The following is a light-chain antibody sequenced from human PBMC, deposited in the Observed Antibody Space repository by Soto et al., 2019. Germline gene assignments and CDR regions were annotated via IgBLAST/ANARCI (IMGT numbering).Light chain of an antibody. J-gene: IGKJ2*01. CDR2: GAS. CDR1: QSVNNNY. CDR3: EPDSNSPQT. Sequence: ELVLTQSPGTLSLSPAERATLSCRASQSVNNNYLAWFQQKPGQAPRLLLYGASSRATGIPDRFSGSGSGTDFTLTISRLEPEDFAVYYCEPDSNSPQTFGRGTKVEIK. V-gene: IGKV3-20*01.